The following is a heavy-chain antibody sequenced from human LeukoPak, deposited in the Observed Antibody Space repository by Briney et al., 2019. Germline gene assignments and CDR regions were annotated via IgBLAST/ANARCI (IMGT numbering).Heavy chain of an antibody. CDR1: GGSISSYY. D-gene: IGHD5-12*01. Sequence: SETLSLTCTVSGGSISSYYWSWIRQPPGKGLEWIGYIYYSGSTNYNPSLKSRVTISVDTSKNQFSLELSSVTAADTAVYYCASLYSGYDLAYFDYWGQGTLVTVSS. CDR2: IYYSGST. V-gene: IGHV4-59*01. CDR3: ASLYSGYDLAYFDY. J-gene: IGHJ4*02.